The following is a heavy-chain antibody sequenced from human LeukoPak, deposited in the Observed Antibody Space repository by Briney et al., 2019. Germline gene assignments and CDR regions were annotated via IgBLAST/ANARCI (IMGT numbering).Heavy chain of an antibody. CDR2: INPNSGGT. CDR1: GYTFTGYY. Sequence: ASVKVSCKASGYTFTGYYMHWVRQAPGQGLEWMGWINPNSGGTNYAQKFQGRVTMTRDTSISTAYMELSRLRSDDTAVYYCARGPTMTTNYYYYYMDVWGKGTTVTVSS. CDR3: ARGPTMTTNYYYYYMDV. D-gene: IGHD4-17*01. V-gene: IGHV1-2*02. J-gene: IGHJ6*03.